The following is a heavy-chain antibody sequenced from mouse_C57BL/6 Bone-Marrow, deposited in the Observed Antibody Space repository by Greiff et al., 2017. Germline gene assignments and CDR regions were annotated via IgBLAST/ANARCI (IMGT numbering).Heavy chain of an antibody. Sequence: VQLQQPGAELVRPGSSVKLSCKASGYTFTSYWMDWVKQRPGQGLEWIGNIYPSDSETPYNQKFKDKATLTVDKSSSTAYMQLSSLTSEDSAVYYCARDYGSSSSYWYFDVWGTGTTVTVSS. CDR1: GYTFTSYW. CDR2: IYPSDSET. D-gene: IGHD1-1*01. V-gene: IGHV1-61*01. J-gene: IGHJ1*03. CDR3: ARDYGSSSSYWYFDV.